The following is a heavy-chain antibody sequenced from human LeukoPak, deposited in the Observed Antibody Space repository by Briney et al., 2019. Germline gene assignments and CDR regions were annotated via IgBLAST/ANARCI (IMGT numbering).Heavy chain of an antibody. CDR1: GGSTSSNNYY. CDR3: ARHRPLVVAATLGDFDN. CDR2: FSYNGNT. V-gene: IGHV4-39*01. D-gene: IGHD2-15*01. J-gene: IGHJ4*02. Sequence: SETLSPTCTVSGGSTSSNNYYWGWIRQFPGKGLQWIGSFSYNGNTYYNPSLKSRGAISVDTSKNQFSLKMSSVTAADTAVYYCARHRPLVVAATLGDFDNWGQGTLVTVSS.